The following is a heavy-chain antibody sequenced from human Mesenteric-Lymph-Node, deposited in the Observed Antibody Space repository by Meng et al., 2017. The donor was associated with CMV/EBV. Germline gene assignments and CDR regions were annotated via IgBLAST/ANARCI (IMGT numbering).Heavy chain of an antibody. CDR3: AREGMYYYDTSGMKWFDP. D-gene: IGHD3-22*01. V-gene: IGHV1-2*02. J-gene: IGHJ5*02. CDR2: INPNSGGT. CDR1: GYTFTGYY. Sequence: ASVKVSCKASGYTFTGYYMHWVRQAPGQGLEWMGWINPNSGGTNYAQKFQGRVTMTTDTSISTAYMELSRLRSDDTAVYYCAREGMYYYDTSGMKWFDPWGQGTLVTVSS.